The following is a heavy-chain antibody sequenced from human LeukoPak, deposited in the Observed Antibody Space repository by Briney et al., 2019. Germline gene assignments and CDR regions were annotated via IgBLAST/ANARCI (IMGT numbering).Heavy chain of an antibody. Sequence: PGGSLRLSCVASAFTFRTYSMHWVRQAPGKGLEWVSSISGSTSYIYYADSVRGRFTISRDNSKNTLYLQMSSLRAEDTAIYYCAKDYSSGTYFDSWGQGTLVTVSS. J-gene: IGHJ4*02. CDR1: AFTFRTYS. CDR2: ISGSTSYI. V-gene: IGHV3-21*04. D-gene: IGHD3-22*01. CDR3: AKDYSSGTYFDS.